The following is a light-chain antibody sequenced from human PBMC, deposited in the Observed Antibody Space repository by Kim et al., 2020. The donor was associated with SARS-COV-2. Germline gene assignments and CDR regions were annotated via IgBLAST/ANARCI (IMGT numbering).Light chain of an antibody. CDR1: SSDVGSYTL. CDR2: DGS. V-gene: IGLV2-23*01. J-gene: IGLJ7*01. CDR3: CSYAGSDTWV. Sequence: QSALTQPASVSGSPGQSITISCTGTSSDVGSYTLVSWYQQHPGKAPKLIIYDGSERPSGVSNRFSGSKSGNTASLRISGLQAEDEAEYFCCSYAGSDTWVFGGGTQLTVL.